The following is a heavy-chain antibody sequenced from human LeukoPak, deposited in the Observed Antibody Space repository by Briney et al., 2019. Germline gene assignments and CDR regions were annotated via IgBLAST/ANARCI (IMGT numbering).Heavy chain of an antibody. V-gene: IGHV3-48*01. CDR1: GFTFSSYG. CDR2: ISSSSSSI. D-gene: IGHD6-19*01. CDR3: AGPSGYSSGWGFDY. J-gene: IGHJ4*02. Sequence: GGSLRLSCAASGFTFSSYGMHWVRQAPGKGLEWVSYISSSSSSIYYADSVKGRFTISRDNAKNSLYLQMNSLRPEDTAVYYCAGPSGYSSGWGFDYWGQGTLVTVSS.